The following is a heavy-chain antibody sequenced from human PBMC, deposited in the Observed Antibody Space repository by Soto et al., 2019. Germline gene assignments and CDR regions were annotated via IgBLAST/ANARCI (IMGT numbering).Heavy chain of an antibody. CDR3: ARGFSAVKGSPPHF. Sequence: EMQLLESGGGSVQPGGSLRLSCGASGFTFSSFAMSWVRQAPGKGLDWVSAISGSGGSTYSADSAKGRFTISSDNPKNPLYLQMSSLRAEDTAVYYCARGFSAVKGSPPHFWGQGSLVSVSS. D-gene: IGHD3-10*01. J-gene: IGHJ4*02. CDR2: ISGSGGST. V-gene: IGHV3-23*01. CDR1: GFTFSSFA.